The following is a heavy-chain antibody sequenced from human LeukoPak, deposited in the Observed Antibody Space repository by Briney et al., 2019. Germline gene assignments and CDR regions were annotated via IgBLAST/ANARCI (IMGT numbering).Heavy chain of an antibody. CDR3: GRYGIRGCTGTNCYTSYFYYGMDV. CDR2: IFPHDSDI. CDR1: GYSFVDYW. J-gene: IGHJ6*02. D-gene: IGHD2-2*02. Sequence: GESLKISCKGSGYSFVDYWIGWVRQMPGKGPEWMGIIFPHDSDIKYNPSFQGQVTISVDKSISTAYVQWRSLGASDTAIYYCGRYGIRGCTGTNCYTSYFYYGMDVWGQGTTVTVSS. V-gene: IGHV5-51*01.